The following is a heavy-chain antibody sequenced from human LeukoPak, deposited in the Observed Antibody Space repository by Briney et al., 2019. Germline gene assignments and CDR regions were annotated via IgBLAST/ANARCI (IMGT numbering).Heavy chain of an antibody. Sequence: SETLSLTCTVSGGSISSYYWSWIRQPPGKGLEWIGYIYYSGSTNYNPSLKSRVTISVDTSKNQFSLKLSSVTAADTAVYYCAGLQVGELGPVDWFDPWGQGTLVTVSS. D-gene: IGHD1-26*01. CDR2: IYYSGST. CDR1: GGSISSYY. V-gene: IGHV4-59*08. CDR3: AGLQVGELGPVDWFDP. J-gene: IGHJ5*02.